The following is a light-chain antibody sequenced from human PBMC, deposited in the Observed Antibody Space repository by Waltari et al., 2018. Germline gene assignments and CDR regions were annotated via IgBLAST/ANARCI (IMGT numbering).Light chain of an antibody. CDR2: DTS. J-gene: IGKJ2*01. CDR1: QTIYNS. Sequence: DIQMPQSPSLLSASVGDSVTMTCRASQTIYNSLNWSQHKPGKAPKLLISDTSTLQSGVPSRCSGRGSGTEFTLTISRLQPEDFGTCYCQQSYTLPYTFGQGTKL. V-gene: IGKV1-39*01. CDR3: QQSYTLPYT.